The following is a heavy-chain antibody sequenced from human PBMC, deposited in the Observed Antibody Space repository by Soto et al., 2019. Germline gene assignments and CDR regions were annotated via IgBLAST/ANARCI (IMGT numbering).Heavy chain of an antibody. J-gene: IGHJ4*02. Sequence: GGSLRLSCAASGFTFSSYGMHWVRQAPGKGLEWVAVISYDGSNKYYADSVKGRFTISRDNSKNTLYLQMNSLRAEDTAVYYCAKAGNYDFWSGYYSSPTGYFDYWGQGTLVTVSS. D-gene: IGHD3-3*01. CDR1: GFTFSSYG. CDR2: ISYDGSNK. V-gene: IGHV3-30*18. CDR3: AKAGNYDFWSGYYSSPTGYFDY.